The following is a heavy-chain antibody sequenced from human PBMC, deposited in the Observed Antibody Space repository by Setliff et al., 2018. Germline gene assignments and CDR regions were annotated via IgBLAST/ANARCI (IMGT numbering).Heavy chain of an antibody. CDR2: IDYSGST. J-gene: IGHJ4*02. D-gene: IGHD3-10*01. CDR1: GGSISSHY. Sequence: SETLSLTCTVSGGSISSHYWSWIRQPPGKGLEWIGSIDYSGSTNYNPSLKSRVTISVDTSKNQFSLKLSSVTAADTAVHYCASKNGSGSYYLFDYWGQGTLVTVSS. CDR3: ASKNGSGSYYLFDY. V-gene: IGHV4-59*11.